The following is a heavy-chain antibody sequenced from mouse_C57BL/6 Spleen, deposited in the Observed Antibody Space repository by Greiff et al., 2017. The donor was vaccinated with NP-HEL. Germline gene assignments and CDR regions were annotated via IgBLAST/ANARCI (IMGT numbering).Heavy chain of an antibody. CDR1: GYTFTDYY. J-gene: IGHJ2*01. Sequence: VQLQQSGPELVKPGASVKISCKASGYTFTDYYMNWVKQSHGKSLEWIGDINPNNGGTSYNQKFKGKATLTVDKSSSTAYMELRSLTSEDSAVYYCARRLPDYWGQGTTLTVSS. D-gene: IGHD1-2*01. V-gene: IGHV1-26*01. CDR3: ARRLPDY. CDR2: INPNNGGT.